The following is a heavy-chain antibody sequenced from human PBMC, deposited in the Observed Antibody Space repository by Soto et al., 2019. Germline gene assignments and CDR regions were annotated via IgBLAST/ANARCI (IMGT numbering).Heavy chain of an antibody. CDR2: ISRSGDT. D-gene: IGHD1-26*01. Sequence: QVQLQEWGAGLLKPSETLSLTCAVYGESFSGYFWSWIRQPPGEGLEWIGEISRSGDTNYNPSLKRRVPISVDTPTPHFSPRLPSMTAPDTAVYYCARAAIHSQQLDGQPPTSQTLDYWGQGTLVTVSS. CDR1: GESFSGYF. V-gene: IGHV4-34*01. CDR3: ARAAIHSQQLDGQPPTSQTLDY. J-gene: IGHJ4*02.